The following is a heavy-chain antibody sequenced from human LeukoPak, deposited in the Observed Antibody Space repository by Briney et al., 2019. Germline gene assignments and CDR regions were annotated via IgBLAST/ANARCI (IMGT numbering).Heavy chain of an antibody. CDR3: ARDQSRFDP. CDR1: GFSFRDYY. Sequence: GGSLRLSCEASGFSFRDYYMSRIRQAPGKGLEWVSYISSSGSTIYYADSVKGRFTISRDNAKNSLYLQMNSLRAEDTAIYYCARDQSRFDPWGQGTLVTVSS. J-gene: IGHJ5*02. V-gene: IGHV3-11*01. CDR2: ISSSGSTI.